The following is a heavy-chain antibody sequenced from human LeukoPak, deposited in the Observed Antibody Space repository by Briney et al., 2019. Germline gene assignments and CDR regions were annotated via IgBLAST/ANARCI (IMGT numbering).Heavy chain of an antibody. D-gene: IGHD3-10*01. V-gene: IGHV3-9*01. CDR2: ISWNSGSI. CDR1: GFTFSSYE. CDR3: AKDNGPLWFGDDYYYYYMDV. Sequence: PGGSLRLSCAASGFTFSSYEMDWVRQAPGKGLEWVSGISWNSGSIGYADSVKGRFTISRDNAKDSLYLHMNSLKTEDTALYYCAKDNGPLWFGDDYYYYYMDVWGEGTTVTISS. J-gene: IGHJ6*03.